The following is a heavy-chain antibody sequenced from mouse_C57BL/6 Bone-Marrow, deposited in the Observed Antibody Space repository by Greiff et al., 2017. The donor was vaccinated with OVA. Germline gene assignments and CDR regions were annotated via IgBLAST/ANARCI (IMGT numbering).Heavy chain of an antibody. Sequence: QVQLQQPGAELVKPGASVKLSCKASGYTFTSYWMHWVKQRPGQGLEWIGMIHPNSGSTNYNAKFKSKATLTVDKSSSTAYMQRSNLTSEDSAVFYCALDSSGFAYWGQGTLVTVSA. J-gene: IGHJ3*01. V-gene: IGHV1-64*01. D-gene: IGHD3-2*02. CDR2: IHPNSGST. CDR1: GYTFTSYW. CDR3: ALDSSGFAY.